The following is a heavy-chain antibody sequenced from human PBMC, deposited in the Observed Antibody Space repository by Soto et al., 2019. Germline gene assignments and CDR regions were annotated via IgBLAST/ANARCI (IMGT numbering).Heavy chain of an antibody. D-gene: IGHD3-22*01. Sequence: QVQLVESGGGLVKPGGSLRLSCAASGFTFSDYYMSWIRQAPGKGLEWVSYISSSSSYTNYADSVKGRFTISRDNAKNSLYLQMNSLRAEDTAVYYCAQSGYYYDSSGYYWPGAFDIWGQGTMVTVSS. CDR2: ISSSSSYT. CDR1: GFTFSDYY. J-gene: IGHJ3*02. V-gene: IGHV3-11*06. CDR3: AQSGYYYDSSGYYWPGAFDI.